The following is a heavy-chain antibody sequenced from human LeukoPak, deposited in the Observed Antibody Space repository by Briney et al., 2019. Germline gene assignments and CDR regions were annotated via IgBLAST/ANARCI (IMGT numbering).Heavy chain of an antibody. CDR3: ARGSCSGWSRYNWFDP. V-gene: IGHV4-34*01. Sequence: PSETLSLTCAVYGGSFSGYYWSWIRQPPGKGLEWIGEINHSGSTNYNPSLKSRVTISVDTSKNQFSLKLSSVTAADTAVYYCARGSCSGWSRYNWFDPWGQGTLVTVSS. J-gene: IGHJ5*02. CDR1: GGSFSGYY. CDR2: INHSGST. D-gene: IGHD6-19*01.